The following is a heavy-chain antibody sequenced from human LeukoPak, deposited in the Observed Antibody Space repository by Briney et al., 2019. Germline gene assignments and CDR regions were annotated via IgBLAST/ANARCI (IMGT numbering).Heavy chain of an antibody. CDR1: GYSFTSYW. V-gene: IGHV5-51*01. Sequence: GESLKISCNGSGYSFTSYWIGWVRQMPGKGLEWMGIIYPGDSDTRYSPSFQGQVTISADKSISTAYLQWSSLKASDTAMYYCARLRFLEWRAFDIWGQGTMVTVSS. CDR2: IYPGDSDT. D-gene: IGHD3-3*01. CDR3: ARLRFLEWRAFDI. J-gene: IGHJ3*02.